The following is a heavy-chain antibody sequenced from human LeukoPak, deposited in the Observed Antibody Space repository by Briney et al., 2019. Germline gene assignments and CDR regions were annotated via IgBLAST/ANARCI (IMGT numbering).Heavy chain of an antibody. CDR1: GLTFVDNG. CDR2: INWNGGST. D-gene: IGHD1-26*01. Sequence: GGSPRPSCAASGLTFVDNGMSWVRPAPGKWLGWVSGINWNGGSTGYADSVKGRFTISRANAKNPLYLQMNSLRAEDSTLYHCGICPDSGSYTGNFDYWGQGSQVTVPS. V-gene: IGHV3-20*01. J-gene: IGHJ4*02. CDR3: GICPDSGSYTGNFDY.